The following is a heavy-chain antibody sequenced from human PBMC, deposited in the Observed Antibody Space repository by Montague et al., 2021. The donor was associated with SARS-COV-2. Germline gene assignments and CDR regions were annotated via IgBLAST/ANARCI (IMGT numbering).Heavy chain of an antibody. D-gene: IGHD1-14*01. Sequence: SLRLSFSASGFTFSNYAMSWVRLAPGKGLEWVSIISDSGGITYYADSVKGRLTISRDNSKNTLYLQMNSLRAEDTAVYYCAKKVVGPTNNWFDPWGQGTLVTVSS. CDR2: ISDSGGIT. V-gene: IGHV3-23*01. CDR1: GFTFSNYA. CDR3: AKKVVGPTNNWFDP. J-gene: IGHJ5*02.